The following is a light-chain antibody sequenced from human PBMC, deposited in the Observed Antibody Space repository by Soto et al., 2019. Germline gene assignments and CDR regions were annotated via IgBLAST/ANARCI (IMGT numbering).Light chain of an antibody. Sequence: DLRMTQSPSSLSASVGDTITITCRASRTINTYLNWFQQKPGEPPRLLTYGAPTLHDGVPSRFGCSGSGADFTLTTSGLQPEDFAGYDCEQTYSDFSFGGGTKV. J-gene: IGKJ4*01. V-gene: IGKV1-39*01. CDR3: EQTYSDFS. CDR2: GAP. CDR1: RTINTY.